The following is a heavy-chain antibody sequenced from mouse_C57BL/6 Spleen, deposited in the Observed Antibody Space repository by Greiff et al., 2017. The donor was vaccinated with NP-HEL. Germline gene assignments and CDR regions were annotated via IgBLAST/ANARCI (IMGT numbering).Heavy chain of an antibody. CDR3: ARRIYYGSSYPDY. D-gene: IGHD1-1*01. V-gene: IGHV1-69*01. CDR2: IDPSDSYT. J-gene: IGHJ2*01. Sequence: QVQLQQPGAELVMPGASVKLSCKASGYTFTSYWMHWVKQRPGQGLEWIGEIDPSDSYTNYNQQFKGKSTLTVDKSSSTAYMQLSSLTSEDSAVYYCARRIYYGSSYPDYWGQGTTLTVSS. CDR1: GYTFTSYW.